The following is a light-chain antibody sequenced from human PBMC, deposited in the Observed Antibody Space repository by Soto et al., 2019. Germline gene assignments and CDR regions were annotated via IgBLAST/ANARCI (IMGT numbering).Light chain of an antibody. Sequence: LTQPPSASGSPGQSVTISCSGTSSDVGYYNYVSWYQQHPGKAPKLMIYEVSKRPSGVPDRFSGSKSGDTASLTVSGLQDEDEADYYCSSYAGTNNLGVFGTGTKVTVL. CDR3: SSYAGTNNLGV. CDR1: SSDVGYYNY. V-gene: IGLV2-8*01. J-gene: IGLJ1*01. CDR2: EVS.